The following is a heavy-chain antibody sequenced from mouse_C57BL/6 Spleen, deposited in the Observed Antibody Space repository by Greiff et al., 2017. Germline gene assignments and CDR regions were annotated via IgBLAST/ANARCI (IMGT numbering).Heavy chain of an antibody. V-gene: IGHV1-85*01. CDR3: ARGGSSRYFAY. J-gene: IGHJ2*01. CDR2: IYPGGGST. Sequence: QVQLQQSGPELVKPGASVKLSCKASGYTFTSYDINWVKQRPGQGLEWIGWIYPGGGSTKYNEKFKGKATLTVDTSPSTAYMELHSLTSEDSAVYFCARGGSSRYFAYWGQGTTLTVSS. CDR1: GYTFTSYD.